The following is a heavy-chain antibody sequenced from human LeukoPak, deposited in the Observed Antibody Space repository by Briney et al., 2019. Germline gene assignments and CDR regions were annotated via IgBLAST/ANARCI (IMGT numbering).Heavy chain of an antibody. J-gene: IGHJ4*02. Sequence: ASVKVSCKTSGYTFTAYYMHWVRQAPGQGLEWMGIINPSGGSTSYAQKFQGRVTMTRDMSTSAVYMELSSLRSEDTAVYYCARDREEWDWGQGTLVTVSS. D-gene: IGHD3-3*01. CDR2: INPSGGST. V-gene: IGHV1-46*01. CDR1: GYTFTAYY. CDR3: ARDREEWD.